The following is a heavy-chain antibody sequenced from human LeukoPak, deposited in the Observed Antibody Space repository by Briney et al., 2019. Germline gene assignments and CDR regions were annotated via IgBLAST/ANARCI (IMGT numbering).Heavy chain of an antibody. Sequence: GGSLRLSCAASGFTFSSFPMSWVRQAPGKGLEWVPGISGSDGTTYYADSVKGRFTISRDNAKNSLYLQMNSLRAEDTAVYYCARDEYSSSLVSDYWGQGTLVTVSS. CDR3: ARDEYSSSLVSDY. CDR1: GFTFSSFP. V-gene: IGHV3-23*01. CDR2: ISGSDGTT. J-gene: IGHJ4*02. D-gene: IGHD6-13*01.